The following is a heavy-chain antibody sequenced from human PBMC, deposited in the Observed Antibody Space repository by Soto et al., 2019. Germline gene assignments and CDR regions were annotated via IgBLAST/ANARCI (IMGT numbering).Heavy chain of an antibody. V-gene: IGHV1-69*08. CDR2: IIPLLDIT. J-gene: IGHJ4*02. CDR1: GGTFSNDI. CDR3: VRDSPIGSTYSGYDGIDY. Sequence: QVQLVQSGAEVKKPGSSVKVSCKASGGTFSNDIITWVRQAPGQGLEWRGRIIPLLDITNYAQKFQGRVTITADKSTSTAYMELNSLRSEDTAVYYCVRDSPIGSTYSGYDGIDYWGQGTLVTVSS. D-gene: IGHD5-12*01.